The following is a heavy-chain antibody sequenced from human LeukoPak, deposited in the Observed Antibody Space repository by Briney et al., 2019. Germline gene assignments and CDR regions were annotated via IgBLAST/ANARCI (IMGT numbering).Heavy chain of an antibody. CDR3: ARGRGTTVTTQASQLGRRGKRYYFDY. V-gene: IGHV4-34*01. CDR2: INHSGST. Sequence: SETLSLTCAVYGGSFSGYYWSWIREPPGKGLEWIGEINHSGSTNYNPSLKSRVTISVDTSKNQFSLKLSSVTAADTAVYYCARGRGTTVTTQASQLGRRGKRYYFDYWGQGTLVTVSS. CDR1: GGSFSGYY. D-gene: IGHD4-11*01. J-gene: IGHJ4*02.